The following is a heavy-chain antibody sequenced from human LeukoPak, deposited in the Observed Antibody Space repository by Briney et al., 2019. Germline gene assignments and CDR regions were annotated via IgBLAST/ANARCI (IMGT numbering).Heavy chain of an antibody. Sequence: GAXVKVSCKASGYTFTSYYMHWVRQAPGQGLEWMGIINPSGGSTNYAQKFQGRVTMTRDTSTSTVYMELSSLRSEDTAVYYCVGGDILTGYYNLDYWGQGTLVTVSS. CDR2: INPSGGST. CDR1: GYTFTSYY. CDR3: VGGDILTGYYNLDY. V-gene: IGHV1-46*01. D-gene: IGHD3-9*01. J-gene: IGHJ4*02.